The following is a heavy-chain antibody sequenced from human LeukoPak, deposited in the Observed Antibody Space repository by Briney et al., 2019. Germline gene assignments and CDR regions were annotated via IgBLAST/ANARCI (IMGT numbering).Heavy chain of an antibody. Sequence: GGSLRLSCAVSGFTFSNYSMNWVRQAPGKGLEWVSSISSSSSYIYYAHSVKGRFTISRDNSKNTLYLQMNSLRAEDTAVYYCAKDEGSSWQKAIYYYYYMDVWGKGTTVTISS. D-gene: IGHD6-13*01. CDR3: AKDEGSSWQKAIYYYYYMDV. V-gene: IGHV3-21*01. CDR1: GFTFSNYS. J-gene: IGHJ6*03. CDR2: ISSSSSYI.